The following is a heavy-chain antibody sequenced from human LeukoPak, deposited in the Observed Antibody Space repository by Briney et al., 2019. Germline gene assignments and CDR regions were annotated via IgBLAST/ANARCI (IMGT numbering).Heavy chain of an antibody. Sequence: GGSLRLSCAASGXTVSSNYKSWVRQAPGKGLEWVSVLYSGGGTNYADSVKGRFTISRDNSKNTLYLQMNSLRAEDTAVYYCAKASRYCSGGSCHQNWFDPWGQGTLVTVSS. V-gene: IGHV3-66*01. CDR1: GXTVSSNY. D-gene: IGHD2-15*01. CDR2: LYSGGGT. J-gene: IGHJ5*02. CDR3: AKASRYCSGGSCHQNWFDP.